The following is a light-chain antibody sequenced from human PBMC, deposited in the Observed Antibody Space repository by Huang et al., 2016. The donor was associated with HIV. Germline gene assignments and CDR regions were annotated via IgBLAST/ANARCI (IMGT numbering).Light chain of an antibody. CDR3: QQQWT. Sequence: DIQMTQSLSTLSAFVGDRVTITCRTSHRISIWLAWYQQKPGKAPNLLISKASNLESGVPSRFIGNGSGTEFTLTISGLQPDDLATYYCQQQWTFGQGTKVEI. CDR1: HRISIW. CDR2: KAS. V-gene: IGKV1-5*03. J-gene: IGKJ1*01.